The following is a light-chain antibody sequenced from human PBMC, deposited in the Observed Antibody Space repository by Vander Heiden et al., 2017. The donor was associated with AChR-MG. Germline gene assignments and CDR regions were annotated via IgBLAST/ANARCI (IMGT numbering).Light chain of an antibody. V-gene: IGKV3-11*01. CDR2: DAS. CDR3: QQRTNWPLS. J-gene: IGKJ4*01. Sequence: EIVLTQSPAILSLSPWERATLSCRASQTVSNYLAWYQQKPGQAPRLLIYDASNRATGIPARFSGSGFGTDFTLTISSLEPEDFAVYYCQQRTNWPLSFGGGTKVEIK. CDR1: QTVSNY.